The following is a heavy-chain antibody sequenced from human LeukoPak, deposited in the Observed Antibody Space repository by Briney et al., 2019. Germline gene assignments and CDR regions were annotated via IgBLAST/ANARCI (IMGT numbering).Heavy chain of an antibody. D-gene: IGHD3-16*01. Sequence: GGSLRLSCAASGFTFSDYYMSWIRQAPGKGVEGVSYISSSGSTIYYADSVKGRFTISREKAKNSLCLQMNSLRAEDTAVYYCARDGYLGDEAFDIWGQGTMVTVSS. J-gene: IGHJ3*02. CDR2: ISSSGSTI. CDR3: ARDGYLGDEAFDI. CDR1: GFTFSDYY. V-gene: IGHV3-11*04.